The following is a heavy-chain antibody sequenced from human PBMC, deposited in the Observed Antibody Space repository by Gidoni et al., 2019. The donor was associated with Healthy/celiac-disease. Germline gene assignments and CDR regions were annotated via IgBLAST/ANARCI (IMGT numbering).Heavy chain of an antibody. V-gene: IGHV3-21*01. D-gene: IGHD6-19*01. CDR1: GFTFSSYS. J-gene: IGHJ2*01. CDR3: ARREGVAGTLVGWYFDL. CDR2: ISSSSSYI. Sequence: EVQLVESGGGLVKPGGSLRLSCAASGFTFSSYSMNWVRQAPGKGLEWVSSISSSSSYIYYADSVKGRFTISRDNAKNSLYLQMNSLRDEDTAVYYCARREGVAGTLVGWYFDLWGRGTLVTVSS.